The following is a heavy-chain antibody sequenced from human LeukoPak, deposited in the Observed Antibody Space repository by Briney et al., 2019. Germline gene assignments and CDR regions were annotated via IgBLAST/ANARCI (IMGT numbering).Heavy chain of an antibody. Sequence: GGSLRLSCAASGFTFSDHYMDWVRQAPGKGLEWVGRVRNKANSYITMYAASVKGRFTISRNDSENSLYLQMNSLKTEDTAVYYCGGIRGSYLHWYFDLWGRGTLVTVSS. V-gene: IGHV3-72*01. D-gene: IGHD1-26*01. CDR1: GFTFSDHY. CDR3: GGIRGSYLHWYFDL. J-gene: IGHJ2*01. CDR2: VRNKANSYIT.